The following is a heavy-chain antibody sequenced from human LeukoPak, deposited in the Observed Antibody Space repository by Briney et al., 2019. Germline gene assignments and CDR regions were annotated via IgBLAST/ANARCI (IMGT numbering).Heavy chain of an antibody. Sequence: GGSLRLSCAASGFTVSRNYVTWVRQAPGKGLEWVSVIYSDASTYYADAVKGRFTISRDNSQNTLYLQMNSLRAEDTAVYYCVRDLGCRDGGPQGCLDSWGQGILVTVSS. CDR1: GFTVSRNY. CDR2: IYSDAST. V-gene: IGHV3-53*01. J-gene: IGHJ4*02. D-gene: IGHD2-15*01. CDR3: VRDLGCRDGGPQGCLDS.